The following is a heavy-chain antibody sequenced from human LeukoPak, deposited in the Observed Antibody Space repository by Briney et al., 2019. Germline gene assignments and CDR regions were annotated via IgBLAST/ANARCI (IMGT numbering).Heavy chain of an antibody. Sequence: KTSETLSLTCTVSGYSISSDYYWGWIRQPPGKGLEWIGSVSHTKNTYYNPSLKSRVTMSVDTSKNQFSLKLSSVTAADTAVYYCARSSMVRGVSGWFDPWGQGTLVTVSS. V-gene: IGHV4-38-2*02. CDR2: VSHTKNT. J-gene: IGHJ5*02. CDR1: GYSISSDYY. D-gene: IGHD3-10*01. CDR3: ARSSMVRGVSGWFDP.